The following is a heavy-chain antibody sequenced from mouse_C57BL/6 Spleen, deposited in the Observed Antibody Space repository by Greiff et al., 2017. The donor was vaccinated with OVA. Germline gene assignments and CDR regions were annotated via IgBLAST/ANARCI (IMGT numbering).Heavy chain of an antibody. J-gene: IGHJ4*01. CDR1: GFSLTSYG. V-gene: IGHV2-2*01. CDR2: IWSGGST. Sequence: VKLVESGPGLVQPSQSLSITCTVSGFSLTSYGVHWVRQSPGKGLEWLGVIWSGGSTDYNAAFISRLSISKDNSKSQVFFKMNSLQADDTAIYYCARNYYYGSSYVYYAMDYWGQGTSVTVSS. D-gene: IGHD1-1*01. CDR3: ARNYYYGSSYVYYAMDY.